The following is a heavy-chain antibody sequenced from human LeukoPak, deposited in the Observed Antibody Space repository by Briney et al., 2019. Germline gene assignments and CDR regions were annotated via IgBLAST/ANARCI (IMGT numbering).Heavy chain of an antibody. J-gene: IGHJ4*02. V-gene: IGHV4-39*01. CDR3: ARRYPSRYYFDY. D-gene: IGHD1-1*01. CDR1: GGSIRSGSYY. Sequence: SETLSLTCTVSGGSIRSGSYYWGWIRQPPGKGLEWIGDIYYSGSTYYDPSLKSRVTISADTSKNQFSLELNSVTAADTTVYCCARRYPSRYYFDYWGQGTLVTVSS. CDR2: IYYSGST.